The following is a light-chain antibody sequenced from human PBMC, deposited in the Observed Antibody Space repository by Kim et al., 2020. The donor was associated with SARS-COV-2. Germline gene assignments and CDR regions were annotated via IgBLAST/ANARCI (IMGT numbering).Light chain of an antibody. CDR1: SLRSYY. CDR3: NSRDSSGNHHVV. V-gene: IGLV3-19*01. CDR2: GKN. J-gene: IGLJ2*01. Sequence: SSELTQDPAVSVALGQTVRITCQGDSLRSYYASWYQQKPGQAPVLVIYGKNNRPSGIPDRFSGSSSGNTASLNITGAQAEDEADYYCNSRDSSGNHHVVFGGGTQLTVL.